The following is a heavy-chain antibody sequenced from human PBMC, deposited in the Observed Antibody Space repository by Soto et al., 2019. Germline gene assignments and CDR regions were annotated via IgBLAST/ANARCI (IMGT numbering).Heavy chain of an antibody. CDR1: GGSISSYY. CDR3: ARGVGSGYYYPFDY. D-gene: IGHD3-22*01. CDR2: IYYSGST. Sequence: SETLSLTCTVSGGSISSYYWSWIRQPPGKGLEWIGYIYYSGSTNYNPSLKSRVTISVDTSKNQFSLKLSSVTAADTAVYYCARGVGSGYYYPFDYWGQGTLVTVSS. J-gene: IGHJ4*02. V-gene: IGHV4-59*01.